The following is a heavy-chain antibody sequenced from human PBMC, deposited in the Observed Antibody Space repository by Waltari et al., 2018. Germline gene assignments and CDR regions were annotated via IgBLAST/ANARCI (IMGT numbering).Heavy chain of an antibody. CDR3: AREPSGSGSYCGGPAIDY. V-gene: IGHV4-34*01. CDR1: GGSFSGYY. J-gene: IGHJ4*02. CDR2: INHSAST. D-gene: IGHD3-10*01. Sequence: QVQLQQWGAGLLKPSETLSLTCAVYGGSFSGYYCSWIRQPPGKGLEWIGEINHSASTIIEPALKSRVTISIAASKTQFSLKLSSVTAADTAVYYCAREPSGSGSYCGGPAIDYWGQGTLVTVSS.